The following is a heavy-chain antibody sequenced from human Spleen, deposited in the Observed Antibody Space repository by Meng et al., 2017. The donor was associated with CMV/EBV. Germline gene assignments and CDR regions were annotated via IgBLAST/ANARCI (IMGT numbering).Heavy chain of an antibody. D-gene: IGHD2-2*01. V-gene: IGHV3-21*01. CDR1: GFTFSSYS. Sequence: GESLKISCAASGFTFSSYSMIWVRQAPGKGLEWVSSISGSSSYIYYADSVKGRFTISRDNAKKLLYLQMNNLRAEDTAVYYCARRKCSSTSCLDMYYYGMDVWGQGTTVTVSS. CDR3: ARRKCSSTSCLDMYYYGMDV. J-gene: IGHJ6*02. CDR2: ISGSSSYI.